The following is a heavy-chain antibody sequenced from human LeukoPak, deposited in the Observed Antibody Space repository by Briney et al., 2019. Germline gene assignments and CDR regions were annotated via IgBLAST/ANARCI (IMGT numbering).Heavy chain of an antibody. CDR2: ISYDGSNK. V-gene: IGHV3-30*18. Sequence: GGSLRLSCAASGFTFSSYGMHWVRQAPGKGLEGVAVISYDGSNKYYADSVKGRFTISRDNSKNTLYLQMNRLRAEDTAVYYCAKDARDDFWSGYYKGGWFDPWGQGTLVTVSS. D-gene: IGHD3-3*01. CDR3: AKDARDDFWSGYYKGGWFDP. J-gene: IGHJ5*02. CDR1: GFTFSSYG.